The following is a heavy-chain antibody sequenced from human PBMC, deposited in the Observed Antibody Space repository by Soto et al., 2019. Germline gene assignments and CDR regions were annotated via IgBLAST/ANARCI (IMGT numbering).Heavy chain of an antibody. Sequence: EVQLLESGGGLVQPGGSLRLSCAASGFTFSSYAMSRVRQAPGKGLECVSAISGSGGSTYYADSVKGRFTISRDNSKNTLYLQMNSLRAEDTAVYYCATPSWRYCSSTSCPYNWFDPWGQGTLVTVSS. CDR3: ATPSWRYCSSTSCPYNWFDP. CDR2: ISGSGGST. D-gene: IGHD2-2*01. V-gene: IGHV3-23*01. J-gene: IGHJ5*02. CDR1: GFTFSSYA.